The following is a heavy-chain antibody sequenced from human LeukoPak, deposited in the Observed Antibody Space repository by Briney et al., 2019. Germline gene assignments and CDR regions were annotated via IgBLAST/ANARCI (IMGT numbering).Heavy chain of an antibody. CDR3: ARGRITGTTGRLVYYYYYMDV. Sequence: SETLSLTCTVSSGSISSYYWSWIRQPAGKGLEWIGRIYTSGGTNYNPSLKSRVTMSVDTSKNQFSLKLSSVTAADTAVYYCARGRITGTTGRLVYYYYYMDVWGKGTTVTVSS. CDR2: IYTSGGT. J-gene: IGHJ6*03. V-gene: IGHV4-4*07. CDR1: SGSISSYY. D-gene: IGHD1-7*01.